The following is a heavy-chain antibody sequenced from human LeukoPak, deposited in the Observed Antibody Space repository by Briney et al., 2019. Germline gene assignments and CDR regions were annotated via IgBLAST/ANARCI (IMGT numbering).Heavy chain of an antibody. Sequence: GGSLRLSCAASGFTFSSYSMNWVRQAPGKGLEWVSSISSSSSYIYYADSVKGRFTISRDNSKNTLYLQMNSLRAEDTAVYYCAKDPPTYYYDSSGHDAFDIWGQGTMVTVSS. D-gene: IGHD3-22*01. CDR2: ISSSSSYI. CDR1: GFTFSSYS. CDR3: AKDPPTYYYDSSGHDAFDI. J-gene: IGHJ3*02. V-gene: IGHV3-21*04.